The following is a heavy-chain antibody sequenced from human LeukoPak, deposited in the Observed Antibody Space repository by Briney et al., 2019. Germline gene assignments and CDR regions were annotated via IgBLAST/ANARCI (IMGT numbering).Heavy chain of an antibody. CDR1: GYTFTGYY. V-gene: IGHV1-2*02. CDR3: ARDKEYSSGWYWGFDY. D-gene: IGHD6-19*01. Sequence: GASVKVSCKASGYTFTGYYMHWVRQAPGQGLEWMGWINPNSGGTNYAQKFQGRVTMTRDTSTSTAYMELSRLRSDDTAVYYCARDKEYSSGWYWGFDYWGQGTLVTVSS. J-gene: IGHJ4*02. CDR2: INPNSGGT.